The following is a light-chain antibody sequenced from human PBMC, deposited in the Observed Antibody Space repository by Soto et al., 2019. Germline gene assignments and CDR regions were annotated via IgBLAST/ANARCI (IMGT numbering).Light chain of an antibody. CDR3: QQYNNWPPT. CDR1: QSVRSN. Sequence: EVVMTQSPATLSVSPXERVTLSCRASQSVRSNLAWYQQKPGQSPRLLIYGASTRATGIPARFSGSGSGTEFTLTISSLQSEDFAVYYCQQYNNWPPTFGQGTKVDI. CDR2: GAS. V-gene: IGKV3-15*01. J-gene: IGKJ1*01.